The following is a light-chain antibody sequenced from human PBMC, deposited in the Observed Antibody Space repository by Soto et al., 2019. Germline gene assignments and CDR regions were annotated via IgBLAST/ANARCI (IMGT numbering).Light chain of an antibody. J-gene: IGLJ1*01. Sequence: QSALTQPHSVSGSPGQSVAISCSGTSSDVGGYNYVSWYQQHPGKAPKIIIFDVNKRPSGVPDRFSGSKSGSTASLTISGLQAEDEADYYCWSSGGSFYVFGTGTKLTVL. CDR2: DVN. V-gene: IGLV2-11*01. CDR3: WSSGGSFYV. CDR1: SSDVGGYNY.